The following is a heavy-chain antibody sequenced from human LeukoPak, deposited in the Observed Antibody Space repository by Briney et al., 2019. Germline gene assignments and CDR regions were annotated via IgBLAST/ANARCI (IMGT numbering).Heavy chain of an antibody. CDR3: TASGGSSRFDY. Sequence: GGSLRLSCAASGFTCTNAWMTWVRQAPGKGLEWVGRIKSKTDGATTDYAAPVKRRFTISRDDSKNTLYLQMNSLKTEDTAVYYCTASGGSSRFDYWGHGTLVTVSS. V-gene: IGHV3-15*01. D-gene: IGHD1-26*01. CDR1: GFTCTNAW. CDR2: IKSKTDGATT. J-gene: IGHJ4*01.